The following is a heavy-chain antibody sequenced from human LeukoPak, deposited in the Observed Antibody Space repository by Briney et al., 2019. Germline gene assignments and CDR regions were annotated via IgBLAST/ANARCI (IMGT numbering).Heavy chain of an antibody. CDR3: ARSGLGWDY. CDR2: ISSSGSTM. J-gene: IGHJ4*02. CDR1: GFSFSSYE. Sequence: TGGSLRLSCAASGFSFSSYEINWVRQAPGKGLEWVSHISSSGSTMFYADSVKGRFTISRDNAKNSLYLQMNSLRAEDTAVYYCARSGLGWDYWGQGTLVTVSS. D-gene: IGHD6-19*01. V-gene: IGHV3-48*03.